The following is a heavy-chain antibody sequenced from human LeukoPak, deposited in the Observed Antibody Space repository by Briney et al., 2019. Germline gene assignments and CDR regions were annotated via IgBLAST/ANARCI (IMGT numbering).Heavy chain of an antibody. CDR3: AKGNGYYGSGTYGMDV. CDR1: GFTFSNYA. V-gene: IGHV3-23*01. D-gene: IGHD3-10*01. J-gene: IGHJ6*02. CDR2: ISGGGGST. Sequence: GGSLRLSCAASGFTFSNYAMGWVRQAPGKGLEWVSVISGGGGSTYYADSVKGRFTISRDKSKNTLHLQMNSLRGEDTAVYYCAKGNGYYGSGTYGMDVWGQGTTVTVSS.